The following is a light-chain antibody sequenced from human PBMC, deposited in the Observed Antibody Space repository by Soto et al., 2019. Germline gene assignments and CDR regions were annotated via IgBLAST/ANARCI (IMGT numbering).Light chain of an antibody. CDR1: SSDVGAYNH. CDR2: EVN. CDR3: SSYAGSNNYVV. J-gene: IGLJ2*01. V-gene: IGLV2-8*01. Sequence: QSVLTQPPSASGSPGQSVTISCTGTSSDVGAYNHVSWYQQHPGKAPKLMIYEVNKRPSGVPDRFSGSKSGNTASLTVSGLQAEDEADYYCSSYAGSNNYVVFGGGTKLTVL.